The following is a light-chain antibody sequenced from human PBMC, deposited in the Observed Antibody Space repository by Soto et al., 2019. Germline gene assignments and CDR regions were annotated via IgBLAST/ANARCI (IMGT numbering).Light chain of an antibody. CDR2: GAS. V-gene: IGKV3-15*01. CDR1: QGINRK. J-gene: IGKJ5*01. Sequence: IVMTQSPATLSVSPGERVTFSCRASQGINRKLAWYQHKAGQAPRLLISGASTGATGIPARFSGSGSETDFTLTISRLEPEDFALYYCQQYGSSAPITFGQGTRLEIK. CDR3: QQYGSSAPIT.